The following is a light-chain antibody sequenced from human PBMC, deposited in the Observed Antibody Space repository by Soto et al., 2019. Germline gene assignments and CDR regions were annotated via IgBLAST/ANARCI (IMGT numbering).Light chain of an antibody. J-gene: IGKJ1*01. Sequence: EIVLTQSPGTLSLSPGERATLSCRASQSLSSSQLAWYQQKPGQAPRLLIHDASSRATGISDRFTGSGSGTDFTLTITTLETEDCAVYYCQQYGSSPRTFGLGTKVEI. V-gene: IGKV3-20*01. CDR3: QQYGSSPRT. CDR1: QSLSSSQ. CDR2: DAS.